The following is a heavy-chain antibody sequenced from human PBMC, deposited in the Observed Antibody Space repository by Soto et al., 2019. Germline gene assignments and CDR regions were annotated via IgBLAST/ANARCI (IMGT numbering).Heavy chain of an antibody. Sequence: QVQLVQSGAEVKKPGSSVKVSCKASGGTFSSYAISWVRQAPGQGLEWMGGIIPLSATTNYAQKSQGRVTITADESKSTAYMELSSLRSEDTAVYYCARSQGSSTSLEIYYYYYYGMDVWGQGTTVTVSS. CDR2: IIPLSATT. CDR1: GGTFSSYA. D-gene: IGHD2-2*01. J-gene: IGHJ6*02. V-gene: IGHV1-69*01. CDR3: ARSQGSSTSLEIYYYYYYGMDV.